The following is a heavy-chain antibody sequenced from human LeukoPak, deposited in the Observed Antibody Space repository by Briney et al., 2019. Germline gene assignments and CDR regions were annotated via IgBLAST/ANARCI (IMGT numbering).Heavy chain of an antibody. D-gene: IGHD4-11*01. V-gene: IGHV3-33*08. CDR3: ARGLPPVMKYYFDY. J-gene: IGHJ4*02. CDR1: GFTFSSYA. CDR2: MWYDGSNK. Sequence: GGSLRLSCAASGFTFSSYAMSWVRQAPGKGLEWVAVMWYDGSNKYYADSVKGRFTISRDDSKNTLYLQMNSLRAEDTAMYYCARGLPPVMKYYFDYWGQGTLVTVSS.